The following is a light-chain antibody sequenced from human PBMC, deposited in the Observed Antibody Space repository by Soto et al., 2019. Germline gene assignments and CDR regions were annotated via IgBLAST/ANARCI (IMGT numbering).Light chain of an antibody. CDR2: KNN. J-gene: IGLJ1*01. CDR3: AAWDATLSGYV. CDR1: SSKIGTDD. Sequence: SVLTQPPSASGTPGQRGTLSFFGSSSKIGTDDVFWYLQFPGTAPKLLIYKNNQRPSGVSDRFSGSKSGTSASLAISGLRSEDEADYYCAAWDATLSGYVFGTGTKVTVL. V-gene: IGLV1-47*01.